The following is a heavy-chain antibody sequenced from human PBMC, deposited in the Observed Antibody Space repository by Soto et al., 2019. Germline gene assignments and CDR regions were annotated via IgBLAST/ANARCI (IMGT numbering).Heavy chain of an antibody. D-gene: IGHD3-22*01. V-gene: IGHV1-69*01. CDR1: GGIFGSHG. CDR3: VRDRRIYYSDPHDEFVASDYEV. CDR2: LFPIFRTL. Sequence: QVQLIQSEAEVKKPGSSVRLSCTASGGIFGSHGFSWVRQAPGQRLEWVGGLFPIFRTLTYTEKFQARVRIATDESTNTVYLDLSSLTSEDTAVYYCVRDRRIYYSDPHDEFVASDYEVWGQGPMVRVSS. J-gene: IGHJ3*01.